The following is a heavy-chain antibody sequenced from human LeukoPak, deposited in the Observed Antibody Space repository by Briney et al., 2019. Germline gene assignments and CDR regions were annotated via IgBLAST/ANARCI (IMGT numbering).Heavy chain of an antibody. CDR2: IIPIFGTA. CDR3: ARDREQQLVRFYNAFDI. D-gene: IGHD6-13*01. Sequence: SVKVSCKASGGTFSSYAISWVRQAPGQGLEWMGGIIPIFGTANYAQKFQGRVTITADESTSTAYMELSSLRSEDTAVYYCARDREQQLVRFYNAFDIWGQGTMVTVSS. J-gene: IGHJ3*02. CDR1: GGTFSSYA. V-gene: IGHV1-69*13.